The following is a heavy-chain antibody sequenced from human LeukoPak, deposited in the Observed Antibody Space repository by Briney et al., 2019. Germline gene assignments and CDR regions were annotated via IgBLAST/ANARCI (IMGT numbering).Heavy chain of an antibody. CDR3: AKDVTMIGEGDAFDI. D-gene: IGHD3-22*01. J-gene: IGHJ3*02. CDR2: FSGSGGST. Sequence: GGSLRLSCAASGFTFSSYAMSWVRQAPGKGLEWVSAFSGSGGSTYYADSVKGRFTISRDNSKNTLYLQMNSLRAEDTAVYYCAKDVTMIGEGDAFDIWGQGTMVTVSS. V-gene: IGHV3-23*01. CDR1: GFTFSSYA.